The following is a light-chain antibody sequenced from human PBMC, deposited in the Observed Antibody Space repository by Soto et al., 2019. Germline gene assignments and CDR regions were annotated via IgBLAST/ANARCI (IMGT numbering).Light chain of an antibody. V-gene: IGKV1-5*03. Sequence: DIQMTQSPSTLSASVGDGVTITCRASESIGSWVAWYQQKPGKAPKLLISKATNLQSGVPSRFSGSGSGTDFSLTISSLQPVDSATYYCQQYNDFQYTFGQGTKLEI. CDR2: KAT. CDR3: QQYNDFQYT. J-gene: IGKJ2*01. CDR1: ESIGSW.